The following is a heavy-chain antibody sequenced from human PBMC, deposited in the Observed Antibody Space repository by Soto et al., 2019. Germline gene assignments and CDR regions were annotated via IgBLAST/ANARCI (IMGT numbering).Heavy chain of an antibody. J-gene: IGHJ6*02. Sequence: ASVKVSCKASGYTFTSYAISWVRQAPGQGLEWLGWISGYSGNTNYAQRLQGRVTMTTDTSTSTAYMEVRSLRSDDTAVFYCVRSAAAASKGMDVWGQGTTVTSP. CDR3: VRSAAAASKGMDV. CDR1: GYTFTSYA. CDR2: ISGYSGNT. V-gene: IGHV1-18*04. D-gene: IGHD6-13*01.